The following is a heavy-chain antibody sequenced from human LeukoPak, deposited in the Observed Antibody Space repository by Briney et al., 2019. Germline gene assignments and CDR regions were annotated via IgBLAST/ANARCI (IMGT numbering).Heavy chain of an antibody. J-gene: IGHJ4*02. D-gene: IGHD2-2*01. CDR1: RGSISSEY. V-gene: IGHV4-59*08. Sequence: PSETLSLTCTVSRGSISSEYWSWIRQPPGRGLEWIGYISYSGNTYYNPSLKSRVTISVDTSKNQFSLKLGSVTAADTAVYYCARQAYCSSTSCYPFDYWGQGTLVTVSS. CDR3: ARQAYCSSTSCYPFDY. CDR2: ISYSGNT.